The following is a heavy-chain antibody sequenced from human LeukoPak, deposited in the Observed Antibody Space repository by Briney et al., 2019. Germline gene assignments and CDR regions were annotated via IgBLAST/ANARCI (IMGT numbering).Heavy chain of an antibody. Sequence: AGGSLRLSCAASAFTFSSYEMNWVRQAPGKGLEWVSYISSSAHTIYYADSVKGRFTISRDNAKNSLYLQMNSLRAEDTALYYCARASRYDGGGYGLDVWGQGTTVTVSS. CDR1: AFTFSSYE. J-gene: IGHJ6*02. V-gene: IGHV3-48*03. CDR2: ISSSAHTI. CDR3: ARASRYDGGGYGLDV. D-gene: IGHD3-22*01.